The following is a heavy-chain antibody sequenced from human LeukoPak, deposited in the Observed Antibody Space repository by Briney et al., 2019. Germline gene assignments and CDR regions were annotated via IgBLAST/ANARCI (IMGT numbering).Heavy chain of an antibody. D-gene: IGHD6-13*01. J-gene: IGHJ4*02. CDR2: ISGSGGST. CDR1: GFTFSSYA. Sequence: GGSLRLSCAASGFTFSSYAMSWVRQAPGKGLEWVSAISGSGGSTYYADSVKGRFTISRDNSKNTLYLQMNSLRAEDTAVYYWAKDSPKTRSSWYSFDYWGQGTLVTVSS. CDR3: AKDSPKTRSSWYSFDY. V-gene: IGHV3-23*01.